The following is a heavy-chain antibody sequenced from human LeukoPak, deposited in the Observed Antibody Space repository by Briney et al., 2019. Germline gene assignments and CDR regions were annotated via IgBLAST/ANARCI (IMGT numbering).Heavy chain of an antibody. CDR2: ISWNSWSI. J-gene: IGHJ5*02. Sequence: GRALRLSSAASGFTFDDYAMHWVRHAPGKGLECVSGISWNSWSIGYAASVKGRFTISTDNPKNSLYLQMNSLRAEDTALYYCAKDFYGSSWYSKGFDPWGQATLVTVPS. CDR1: GFTFDDYA. CDR3: AKDFYGSSWYSKGFDP. D-gene: IGHD6-13*01. V-gene: IGHV3-9*01.